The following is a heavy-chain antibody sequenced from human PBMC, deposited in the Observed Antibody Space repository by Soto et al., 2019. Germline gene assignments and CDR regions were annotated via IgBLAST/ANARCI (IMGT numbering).Heavy chain of an antibody. CDR2: IYYSGST. V-gene: IGHV4-39*01. CDR3: ARRGVVGATTHYYGMDV. Sequence: SETLSLTCTVSGCSISSSSYYWGWIRQPPGKGLEWIGSIYYSGSTYYNPSLKSRVTISVDTSKNQFSLKLSSVTAADTAVYYCARRGVVGATTHYYGMDVWGQGTTVTVSS. D-gene: IGHD1-26*01. J-gene: IGHJ6*02. CDR1: GCSISSSSYY.